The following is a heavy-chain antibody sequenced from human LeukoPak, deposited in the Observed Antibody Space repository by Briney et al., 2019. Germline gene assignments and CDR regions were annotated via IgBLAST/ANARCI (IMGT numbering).Heavy chain of an antibody. Sequence: GGSLRLSCAASGFTFNNYAMSWVRQAPGKWLEWDSAISGSGGSTYYADSVKGRFTISRDNSKNTLYLQMNSLRAEDTAVYYCAKDRLRFLEWLYQASDYGMDVWGQGTTVTVS. D-gene: IGHD3-3*01. CDR2: ISGSGGST. J-gene: IGHJ6*02. CDR3: AKDRLRFLEWLYQASDYGMDV. CDR1: GFTFNNYA. V-gene: IGHV3-23*01.